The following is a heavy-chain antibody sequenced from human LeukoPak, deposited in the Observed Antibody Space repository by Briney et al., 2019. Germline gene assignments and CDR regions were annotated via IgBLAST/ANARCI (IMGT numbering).Heavy chain of an antibody. CDR2: IYHSGST. V-gene: IGHV4-38-2*01. CDR3: VRDYYDSSGYYPFNWFDP. Sequence: SETLSLTCAVSGYSLSSGYYWGWIRQSPGKGLEWIGSIYHSGSTYYNPSLKSRVTISVDTSKNQFSLKLSSVTAADTAVYYCVRDYYDSSGYYPFNWFDPWGQGTLVTVSS. D-gene: IGHD3-22*01. CDR1: GYSLSSGYY. J-gene: IGHJ5*02.